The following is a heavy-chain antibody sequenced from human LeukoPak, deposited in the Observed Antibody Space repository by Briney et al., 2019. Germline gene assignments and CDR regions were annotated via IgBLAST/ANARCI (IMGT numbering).Heavy chain of an antibody. CDR3: ARDRGGSYYY. J-gene: IGHJ4*02. CDR2: IKQDGSEK. CDR1: GFTFSSYW. D-gene: IGHD1-26*01. Sequence: GGSLRLSCAASGFTFSSYWMSWVRQAPGKGLEWVANIKQDGSEKYYVDSVKGRFTISRDNSKNTLYLQMNSLRVEDTAVYYCARDRGGSYYYWGQGILVTVSS. V-gene: IGHV3-7*03.